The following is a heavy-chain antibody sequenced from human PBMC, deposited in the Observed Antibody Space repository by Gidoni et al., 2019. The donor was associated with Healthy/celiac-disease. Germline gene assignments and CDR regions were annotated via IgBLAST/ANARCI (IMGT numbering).Heavy chain of an antibody. CDR2: ISYDGSNK. D-gene: IGHD3-10*01. V-gene: IGHV3-30*18. J-gene: IGHJ6*02. Sequence: AVISYDGSNKYYADSVKGRFTISRDNSKNTLYLQMNSLRAEDTAVYYCAKDLGYYYGSRSTQDTYYGMDVWGQGTTVTVSS. CDR3: AKDLGYYYGSRSTQDTYYGMDV.